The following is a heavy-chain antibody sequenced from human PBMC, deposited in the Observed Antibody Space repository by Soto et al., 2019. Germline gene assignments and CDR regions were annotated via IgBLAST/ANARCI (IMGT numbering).Heavy chain of an antibody. D-gene: IGHD2-15*01. CDR1: GYTFTSYY. Sequence: QVQLVQSGAEVKKPGASVKVSCKASGYTFTSYYMHWVRQAPGQGLEWMGIINPSGGSTSYAQKFQCRVTMTRDTSTSTVYMELSSLRSEDTAVYYCARDKGDCSGGSCYLFDYWGQGTLVTVSS. CDR3: ARDKGDCSGGSCYLFDY. V-gene: IGHV1-46*03. CDR2: INPSGGST. J-gene: IGHJ4*02.